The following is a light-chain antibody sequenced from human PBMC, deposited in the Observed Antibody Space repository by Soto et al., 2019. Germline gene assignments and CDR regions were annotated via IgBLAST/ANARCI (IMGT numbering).Light chain of an antibody. J-gene: IGKJ2*01. V-gene: IGKV3-15*01. Sequence: EIVMTQSPATLSASPGESVSLSCRASERLFGFLAWYQQKPGQAPRLLIYGVSTKAPGVPARFSGSGSAADFTLKIRSVQSADSAVYYCQSSNDWPFVFGQGTQRQI. CDR2: GVS. CDR1: ERLFGF. CDR3: QSSNDWPFV.